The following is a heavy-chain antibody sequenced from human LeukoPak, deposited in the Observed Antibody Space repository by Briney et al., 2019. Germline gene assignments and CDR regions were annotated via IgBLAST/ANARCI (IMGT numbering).Heavy chain of an antibody. CDR1: GFTFSNYA. J-gene: IGHJ4*02. CDR2: ISHKGTI. D-gene: IGHD2-21*01. CDR3: ARDVIGQFFDY. V-gene: IGHV3-48*02. Sequence: GGSLRLSCATSGFTFSNYAFNWVRQAPGKGLEWVSYISHKGTIYYADSVRGRFTISRDNAKNSLYLQMSFLRDDDTAVYYCARDVIGQFFDYWGQGTLVTVSS.